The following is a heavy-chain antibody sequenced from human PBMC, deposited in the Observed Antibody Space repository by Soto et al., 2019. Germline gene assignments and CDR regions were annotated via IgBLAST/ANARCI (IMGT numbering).Heavy chain of an antibody. Sequence: SVKVSCKASGGTFSSYTISWVRQAPGQGLEWMGRIIPILGIANYAQKFQGRVTITADKSTSTAYMELSSLRSEDTAVYYCARGSSSSSRHNWFAPWGQGTLVTVSS. CDR2: IIPILGIA. V-gene: IGHV1-69*02. CDR1: GGTFSSYT. CDR3: ARGSSSSSRHNWFAP. J-gene: IGHJ5*02. D-gene: IGHD6-13*01.